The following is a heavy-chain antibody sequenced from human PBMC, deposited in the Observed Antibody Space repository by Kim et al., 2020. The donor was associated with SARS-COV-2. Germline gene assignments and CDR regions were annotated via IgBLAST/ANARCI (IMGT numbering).Heavy chain of an antibody. CDR2: IYPGDSDT. CDR3: ARLPYYDSSGYYYFDY. V-gene: IGHV5-51*01. D-gene: IGHD3-22*01. J-gene: IGHJ4*02. CDR1: GYSFTSYW. Sequence: GESLKISCKGSGYSFTSYWIGWVRQMPGKGLEWMGSIYPGDSDTRYSPSFQGQVTIPADKSISTAYLQWSSLKASDTAMYYCARLPYYDSSGYYYFDYWGQGTLVTVS.